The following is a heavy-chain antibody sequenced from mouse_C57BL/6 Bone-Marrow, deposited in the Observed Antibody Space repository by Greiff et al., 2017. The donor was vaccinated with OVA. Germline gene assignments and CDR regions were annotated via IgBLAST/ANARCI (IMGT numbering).Heavy chain of an antibody. CDR3: ARHENDYAWFAY. CDR2: ISNLAYSI. CDR1: GFTFSDYG. D-gene: IGHD2-4*01. V-gene: IGHV5-15*01. Sequence: EVQGVESGGGLVQPGGSLKLSCAASGFTFSDYGMAWVRQAPRKGPEWVAFISNLAYSIYYADTVTGRFTISRENAKNTLYLEMSSLRSEDTAMYYCARHENDYAWFAYWGQGTLVTVSA. J-gene: IGHJ3*01.